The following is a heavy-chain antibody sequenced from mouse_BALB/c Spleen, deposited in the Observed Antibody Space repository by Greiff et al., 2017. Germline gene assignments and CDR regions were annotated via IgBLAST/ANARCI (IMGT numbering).Heavy chain of an antibody. CDR3: ATDSRSHCYFDV. Sequence: EVQLQESGGGLVQPGGSRKLSCAASGFTFSSFGMHWVRQAPEKGLEWVAYISSGSSTIYYADTVKGRFTISRDNPKNTLFLQMTSLRSEDTAMYYCATDSRSHCYFDVWGAGTTVTVSS. CDR1: GFTFSSFG. J-gene: IGHJ1*01. CDR2: ISSGSSTI. D-gene: IGHD1-1*01. V-gene: IGHV5-17*02.